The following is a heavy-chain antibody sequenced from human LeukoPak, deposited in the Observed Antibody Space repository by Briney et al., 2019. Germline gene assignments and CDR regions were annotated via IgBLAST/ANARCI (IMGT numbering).Heavy chain of an antibody. J-gene: IGHJ4*02. D-gene: IGHD1-26*01. CDR1: GFTFSDSQ. CDR2: ISESSTYT. CDR3: ARDVSGGVGATMD. Sequence: GGSLRLSCADFGFTFSDSQMSWIRQAPGKGLEWVSYISESSTYTKYSDSVRGRFTISRDNAKNSLYLQMNSLRAEDTAVYYCARDVSGGVGATMDWGQGTLVTVSS. V-gene: IGHV3-11*06.